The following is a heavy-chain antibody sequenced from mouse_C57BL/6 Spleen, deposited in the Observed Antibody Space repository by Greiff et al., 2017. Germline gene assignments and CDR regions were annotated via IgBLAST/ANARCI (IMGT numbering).Heavy chain of an antibody. CDR1: GYTFTSYW. Sequence: VQLQQSGAELVMPGASVKLSCKASGYTFTSYWMHWVKQRPGQGLEWIGEIDPSDSYTNYNQKFKGKSTLTVDKSSSTAYMQLSSLTSEDSAVYYCARSLTGTYAMDYWGQGTSVTVSS. CDR3: ARSLTGTYAMDY. J-gene: IGHJ4*01. V-gene: IGHV1-69*01. D-gene: IGHD4-1*01. CDR2: IDPSDSYT.